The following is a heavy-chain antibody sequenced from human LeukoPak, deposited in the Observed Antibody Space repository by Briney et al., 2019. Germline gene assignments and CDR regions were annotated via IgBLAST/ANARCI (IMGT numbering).Heavy chain of an antibody. V-gene: IGHV3-21*01. CDR1: GFTFDDYG. J-gene: IGHJ4*02. CDR3: ARDSRYYDSSGYY. CDR2: ISSSSSYI. Sequence: PGGSLRLSCAASGFTFDDYGMSWVRHAPGKGLEWVSSISSSSSYIYYADSVKGRFTISRDNAKNSLYLQMNSLRAEDTAVYYCARDSRYYDSSGYYWGQGTLVTVSS. D-gene: IGHD3-22*01.